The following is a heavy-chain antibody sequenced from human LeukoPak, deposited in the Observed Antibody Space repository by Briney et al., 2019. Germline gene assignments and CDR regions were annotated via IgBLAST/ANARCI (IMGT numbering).Heavy chain of an antibody. CDR2: IYYSGTTNSGST. Sequence: SETLSLTCTVSGGSIRSDYWSWIRQPPGKGLEWIGYIYYSGTTNSGSTNYNPSLKSRVTISVDTSKSQFSLRVNSVTAADTAVYYCARPTSKGPNWSFDLWGRGTLVTVSS. CDR1: GGSIRSDY. CDR3: ARPTSKGPNWSFDL. D-gene: IGHD5-12*01. V-gene: IGHV4-59*01. J-gene: IGHJ2*01.